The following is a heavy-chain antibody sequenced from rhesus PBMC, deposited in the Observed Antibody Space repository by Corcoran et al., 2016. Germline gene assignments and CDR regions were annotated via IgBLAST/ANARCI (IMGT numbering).Heavy chain of an antibody. Sequence: QVQLQESGPGLVKPSETLALTCAVSGGPISDDYFWSWLRQPPGKGLEWIGYIYGSGGGTNYNPSLRNRVTISIDTSKNQCSLKLSSVTAADTAVYYCASGPTVISFDYWGQGVLVTVSS. CDR1: GGPISDDYF. CDR3: ASGPTVISFDY. CDR2: IYGSGGGT. J-gene: IGHJ4*01. D-gene: IGHD4-23*01. V-gene: IGHV4-106*01.